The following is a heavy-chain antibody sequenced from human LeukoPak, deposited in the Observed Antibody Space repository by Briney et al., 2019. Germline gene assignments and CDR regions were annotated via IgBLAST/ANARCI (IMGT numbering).Heavy chain of an antibody. CDR3: ARDGSRGNLVTAPDY. D-gene: IGHD2-21*02. CDR2: IYSGGTT. J-gene: IGHJ4*02. CDR1: GFTVSGNY. Sequence: PGGSLRLSCAVSGFTVSGNYMSWVRQAPGKGLEWVSLIYSGGTTYYADSVKGRFTISRDNAKNSLFLQMNSLRAEDTAVYYCARDGSRGNLVTAPDYWGQGTLVTVSS. V-gene: IGHV3-53*01.